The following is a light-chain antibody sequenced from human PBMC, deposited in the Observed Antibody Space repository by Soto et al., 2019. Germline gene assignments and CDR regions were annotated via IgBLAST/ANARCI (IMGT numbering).Light chain of an antibody. CDR3: QQRGNGPWR. J-gene: IGKJ1*01. V-gene: IGKV3-11*01. CDR2: DAS. Sequence: EIMLTQSPATLSLSPGERATLSCRASQSVSSFLAWYQQKPGQAPRLLIYDASNRATGTPARFSGSGSGTDFTLTISSLEPEDFAVFSCQQRGNGPWRFGKGTKV. CDR1: QSVSSF.